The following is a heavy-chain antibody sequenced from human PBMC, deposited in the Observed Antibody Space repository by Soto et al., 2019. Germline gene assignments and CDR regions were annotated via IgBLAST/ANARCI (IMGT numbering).Heavy chain of an antibody. J-gene: IGHJ4*02. D-gene: IGHD3-22*01. CDR2: VFGNGAGTP. CDR3: ARDLPPYDRRRQSAGAFED. CDR1: GSSFTGDY. V-gene: IGHV4-4*07. Sequence: QVQLQESGPGVVRPSETLSLTCSVSGSSFTGDYWSWIRQPAGKGREWIGRVFGNGAGTPIYNSALKNRVTMSVDSSKTQFSLKLTSVTAADTALYYCARDLPPYDRRRQSAGAFEDWGQGTLVTVSS.